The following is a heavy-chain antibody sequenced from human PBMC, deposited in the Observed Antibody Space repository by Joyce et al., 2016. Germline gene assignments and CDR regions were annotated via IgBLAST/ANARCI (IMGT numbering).Heavy chain of an antibody. CDR2: ISSSGGTT. V-gene: IGHV3-23*01. Sequence: EVQLLESGGALVQPGGSLRLSCAASGFTFTNYAMSWVRQAPGMGLEWVSSISSSGGTTHYADSVKGRFTISRDNSKNTLNLQVNSLRAEDTAIYYCAKGPRIAARPNYYYYGMDVWGQGTTVTISS. D-gene: IGHD6-6*01. J-gene: IGHJ6*02. CDR1: GFTFTNYA. CDR3: AKGPRIAARPNYYYYGMDV.